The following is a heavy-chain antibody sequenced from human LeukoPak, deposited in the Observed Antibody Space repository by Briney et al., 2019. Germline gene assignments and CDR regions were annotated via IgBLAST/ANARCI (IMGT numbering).Heavy chain of an antibody. Sequence: SETLSLTCTVSGGSISSSSYYWGWIRQPPGKGLEWIGSIYYSGSTYYNPSLKSRVTISVDTSKNQFSLKLSSVTAADTAVYYCSRSGTTMVRGVMSFDYWGQGTLVTVSS. J-gene: IGHJ4*02. CDR2: IYYSGST. CDR3: SRSGTTMVRGVMSFDY. V-gene: IGHV4-39*01. CDR1: GGSISSSSYY. D-gene: IGHD3-10*01.